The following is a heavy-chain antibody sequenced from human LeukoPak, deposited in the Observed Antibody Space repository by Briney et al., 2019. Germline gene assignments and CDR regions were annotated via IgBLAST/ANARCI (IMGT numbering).Heavy chain of an antibody. CDR3: AVHRYYYDSRGYYRFDY. Sequence: GGSLRLSCAASGFTFSSYSMNWVRQAPGQGLDWVSSISSSSSYIYYADSVKGRFTISRDNAKNSLYLQMNSLRADDTAVYYCAVHRYYYDSRGYYRFDYWGQGTLVSVSS. CDR1: GFTFSSYS. J-gene: IGHJ4*02. V-gene: IGHV3-21*01. D-gene: IGHD3-22*01. CDR2: ISSSSSYI.